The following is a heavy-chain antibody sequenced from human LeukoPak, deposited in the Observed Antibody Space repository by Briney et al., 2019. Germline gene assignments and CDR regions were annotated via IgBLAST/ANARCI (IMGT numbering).Heavy chain of an antibody. J-gene: IGHJ4*02. CDR3: AKGVNYFVLEY. CDR2: ISGSGGST. V-gene: IGHV3-23*01. Sequence: PGGSLRLSCAASGFTFSSYAMSWLRQAPVKGLEWVSAISGSGGSTYYADSVKGRFTISRDNSKNTLYLQMNSLRAEDTAVYYCAKGVNYFVLEYWGQGTLVTISS. D-gene: IGHD3-10*02. CDR1: GFTFSSYA.